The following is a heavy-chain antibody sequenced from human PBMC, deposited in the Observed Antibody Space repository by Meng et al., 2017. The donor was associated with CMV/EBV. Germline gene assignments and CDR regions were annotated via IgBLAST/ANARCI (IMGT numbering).Heavy chain of an antibody. Sequence: HSATLSPTLLASGCSISSYSWSWIRQPDGKGLEWMGRIYTSGSTNYNPSLKSRVTMSVDTSKKQFSLQLSSVTAADTAVYYCERSMVVAGDWFDPWGQGTLVTVSS. J-gene: IGHJ5*02. V-gene: IGHV4-4*07. CDR2: IYTSGST. D-gene: IGHD2-15*01. CDR1: GCSISSYS. CDR3: ERSMVVAGDWFDP.